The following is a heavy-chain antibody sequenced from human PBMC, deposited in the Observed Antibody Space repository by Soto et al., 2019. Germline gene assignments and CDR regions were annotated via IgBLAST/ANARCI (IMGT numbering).Heavy chain of an antibody. CDR1: GGSISSSSYY. CDR2: IYYSGST. D-gene: IGHD1-1*01. J-gene: IGHJ6*02. Sequence: SETLSLTCTVSGGSISSSSYYWGWIRQPPGKGLEWIGSIYYSGSTYYNPSLKSRVTISVDTSKNQFSLTLSSVTAADTAVFYCAREFMVHNHDYFYYGMDVWGQGTTVTVSS. CDR3: AREFMVHNHDYFYYGMDV. V-gene: IGHV4-39*02.